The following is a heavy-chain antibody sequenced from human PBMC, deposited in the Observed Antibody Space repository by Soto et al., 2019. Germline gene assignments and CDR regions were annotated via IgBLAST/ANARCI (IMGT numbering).Heavy chain of an antibody. CDR3: ARAGQKRNGMDV. D-gene: IGHD3-10*01. CDR2: INSDGSST. V-gene: IGHV3-74*01. J-gene: IGHJ6*02. Sequence: GGSLRLSCAASGFTFNSYWMHWVRQAPGKGLVWVSRINSDGSSTNYADSVKGRFTISRDNAKNTLYLQMNSLRAEDTAVYYCARAGQKRNGMDVWGQGTTVTV. CDR1: GFTFNSYW.